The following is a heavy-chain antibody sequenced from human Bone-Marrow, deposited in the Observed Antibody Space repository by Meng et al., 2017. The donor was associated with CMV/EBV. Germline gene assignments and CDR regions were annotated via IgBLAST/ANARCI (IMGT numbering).Heavy chain of an antibody. D-gene: IGHD4-23*01. J-gene: IGHJ4*02. Sequence: GGSLRLSCVVSRFTFNDFEMSWVRQAPGKGPEWVSYISSSGYTIYYADSVKGRFTISRDNSKNTLYLQMNNLTAEDTALYYCARDAATVGTHPPDYWGQGTLVTVSS. V-gene: IGHV3-48*03. CDR3: ARDAATVGTHPPDY. CDR1: RFTFNDFE. CDR2: ISSSGYTI.